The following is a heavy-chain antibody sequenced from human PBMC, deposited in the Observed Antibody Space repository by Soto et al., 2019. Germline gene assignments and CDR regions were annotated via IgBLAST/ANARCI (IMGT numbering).Heavy chain of an antibody. J-gene: IGHJ6*02. V-gene: IGHV3-30*18. CDR3: GKDTLDCSGGDCPLYYYYGMDV. CDR1: GFTFRSYG. CDR2: ISNDGSNK. D-gene: IGHD2-15*01. Sequence: QVQLVESGGGVVQPGTSLRLSCAASGFTFRSYGMHWVRQAPGKGLEWLAVISNDGSNKYLADSVKGRLALSRDNSRNTLYLQINSLRGEDTAVYYCGKDTLDCSGGDCPLYYYYGMDVWGQGTTVTVSS.